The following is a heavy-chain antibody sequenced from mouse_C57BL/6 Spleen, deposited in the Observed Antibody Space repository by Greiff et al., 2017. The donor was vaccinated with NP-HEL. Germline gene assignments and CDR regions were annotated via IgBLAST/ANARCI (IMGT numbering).Heavy chain of an antibody. J-gene: IGHJ1*03. V-gene: IGHV1-64*01. CDR2: IHPNSGST. CDR1: GYTFTSYW. D-gene: IGHD1-1*01. CDR3: ARRNWDGSSYWYFDV. Sequence: VQLQQPGAELVKPGASVKLSCKASGYTFTSYWMHWVKQRPGQGLEWIGMIHPNSGSTNYNEKFKSKATLTVDKSSSTAYMQLSSLTSEDSAVYYCARRNWDGSSYWYFDVWGTGTTVTVSS.